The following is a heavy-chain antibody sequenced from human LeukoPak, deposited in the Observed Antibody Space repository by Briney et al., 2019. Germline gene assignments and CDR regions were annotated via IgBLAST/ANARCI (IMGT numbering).Heavy chain of an antibody. V-gene: IGHV4-39*07. D-gene: IGHD7-27*01. CDR3: VRESGDLGKTYDS. Sequence: PSETLSLTRNVSSGSISSKKYYWGWIRQPPGKALEWVGSVFYSGTTYYNPSLKSRVIISLDTPKNQFSLNLSSVTAADTAVYYCVRESGDLGKTYDSWGQGTLVTVSS. J-gene: IGHJ4*02. CDR1: SGSISSKKYY. CDR2: VFYSGTT.